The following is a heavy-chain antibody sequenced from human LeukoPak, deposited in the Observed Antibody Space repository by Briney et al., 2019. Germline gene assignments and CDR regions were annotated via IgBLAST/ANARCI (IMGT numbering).Heavy chain of an antibody. V-gene: IGHV1-18*01. CDR2: ISAQHGQT. CDR3: TRNSGWYGVS. CDR1: GYSENFYG. D-gene: IGHD6-19*01. Sequence: ASVKVSCKTSGYSENFYGITWVRQVAGQGLEWMGWISAQHGQTEYAPNSQDRVTMTTDTYTNTAYMELRSLRADDTAVYYCTRNSGWYGVSWGQGTLVTVSS. J-gene: IGHJ4*02.